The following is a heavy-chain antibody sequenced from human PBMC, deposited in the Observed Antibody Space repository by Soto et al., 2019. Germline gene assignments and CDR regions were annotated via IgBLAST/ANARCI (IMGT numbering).Heavy chain of an antibody. CDR3: AWGESPNYYYYYGMDV. Sequence: QVQLVQSGAEVKKPGSSVKVSCKASGGTFSSYAISWVRQAPGQGLEWMGGIIPIFGTANYAQKFQGRVTITADESTSTAYMELSSLRSEDTAVYYCAWGESPNYYYYYGMDVWGHVSTVTVSS. CDR2: IIPIFGTA. CDR1: GGTFSSYA. J-gene: IGHJ6*02. V-gene: IGHV1-69*01. D-gene: IGHD3-16*01.